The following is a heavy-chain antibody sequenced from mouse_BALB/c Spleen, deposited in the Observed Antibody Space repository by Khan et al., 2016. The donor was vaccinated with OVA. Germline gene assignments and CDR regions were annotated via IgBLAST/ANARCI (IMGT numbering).Heavy chain of an antibody. CDR1: GFSLTNYG. V-gene: IGHV2-2*02. Sequence: QVQLKESGPGLVQPSQSLSITCTVSGFSLTNYGVHWVRQSPGKGLEWLGVIWSSGITDYNATFMSRLSISRDISKSQVFFKMNSLQANDTCIYYCARNRNGYFDYWGQGTTLTGSS. CDR2: IWSSGIT. D-gene: IGHD1-1*02. CDR3: ARNRNGYFDY. J-gene: IGHJ2*01.